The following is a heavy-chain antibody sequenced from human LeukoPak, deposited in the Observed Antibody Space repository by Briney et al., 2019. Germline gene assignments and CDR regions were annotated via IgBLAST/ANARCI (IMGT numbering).Heavy chain of an antibody. D-gene: IGHD3-10*01. CDR1: GFTFNSYW. Sequence: GGSLRLSCAASGFTFNSYWMHWVRQVPGKGLVWVSRINSDGSRTNYVDSAKGRFTISRDNAKNTLFLQMNSLGAEDSPVYYCARGNFYSGSGSSPLDYWGQGTLVTVSS. CDR3: ARGNFYSGSGSSPLDY. CDR2: INSDGSRT. J-gene: IGHJ4*02. V-gene: IGHV3-74*01.